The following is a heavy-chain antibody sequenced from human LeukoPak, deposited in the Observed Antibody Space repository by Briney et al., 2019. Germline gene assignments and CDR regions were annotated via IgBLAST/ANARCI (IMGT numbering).Heavy chain of an antibody. CDR3: ARSGSGRLLDY. V-gene: IGHV4-39*01. CDR1: GGSISTNTYY. Sequence: SETLSLTCAVSGGSISTNTYYWGWIRQPPGKALEWIGNIYYSGSTYYNPSLKSRVTISVDTSKNQFSLKLSSVTATDTAVYFCARSGSGRLLDYWGQGTLVTVSS. J-gene: IGHJ4*02. D-gene: IGHD6-19*01. CDR2: IYYSGST.